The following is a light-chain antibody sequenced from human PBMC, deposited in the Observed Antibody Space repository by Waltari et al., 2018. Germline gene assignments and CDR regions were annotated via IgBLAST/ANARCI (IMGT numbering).Light chain of an antibody. Sequence: EIALSQSSGSLSLSLGDRATFSCRASQRVGRSLAWYQQKPGQAPRLLIYGASSRATGVPDRFSGSGSGTDFSLTISRLEPEDFAVYYCQHYVRLPVTFGQGTKVEIK. CDR3: QHYVRLPVT. J-gene: IGKJ1*01. CDR2: GAS. V-gene: IGKV3-20*01. CDR1: QRVGRS.